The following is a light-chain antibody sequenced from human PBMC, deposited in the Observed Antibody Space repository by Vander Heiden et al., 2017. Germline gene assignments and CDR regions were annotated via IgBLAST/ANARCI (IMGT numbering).Light chain of an antibody. V-gene: IGLV3-19*01. CDR3: NSRDTSGNHLV. CDR2: ARN. J-gene: IGLJ2*01. Sequence: SSELTQDPAVSVALGQTVRIPCQGASLRSYYASWYQQKPGQAPLLVIYARNNRPSGIPDRFSGSSSGNTASLTITGTQAEDEADYYCNSRDTSGNHLVFGGGTKLTVL. CDR1: SLRSYY.